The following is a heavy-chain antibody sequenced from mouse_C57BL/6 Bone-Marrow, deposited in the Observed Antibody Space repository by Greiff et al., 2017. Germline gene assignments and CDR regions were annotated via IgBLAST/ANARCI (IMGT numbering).Heavy chain of an antibody. D-gene: IGHD1-1*01. CDR2: IDPSDSDT. V-gene: IGHV1-52*01. CDR1: GFTFTSYW. Sequence: QVQLQQPGAELVRPGSSVKLSCKASGFTFTSYWMHWVKQRPIQGLEWIGNIDPSDSDTHYNQKFKDKATLTVDKSSSTAYMQLSSLTSEDSAVSYCARTFYYYGFYFDYWGQGTTLTVSS. J-gene: IGHJ2*01. CDR3: ARTFYYYGFYFDY.